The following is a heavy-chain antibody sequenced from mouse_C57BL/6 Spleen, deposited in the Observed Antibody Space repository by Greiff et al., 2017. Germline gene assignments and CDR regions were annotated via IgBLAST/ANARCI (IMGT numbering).Heavy chain of an antibody. CDR2: IHPNSGST. CDR3: AKYGSRPYWYFDV. D-gene: IGHD1-1*01. V-gene: IGHV1-64*01. J-gene: IGHJ1*03. Sequence: QVQLQQPGAELVKPGASVKLSCKASGYTFTSYWMHWVKQRPGQGLEWIGIIHPNSGSTNYNEKFKSKATLTVDKSSSTAYMQLSSLTSEDSAVYDCAKYGSRPYWYFDVWGTGTTVTVSS. CDR1: GYTFTSYW.